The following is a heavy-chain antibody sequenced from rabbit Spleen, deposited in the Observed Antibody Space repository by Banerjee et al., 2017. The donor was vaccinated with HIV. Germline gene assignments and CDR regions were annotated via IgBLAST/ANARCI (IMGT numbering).Heavy chain of an antibody. V-gene: IGHV1S40*01. CDR1: AFSFSSSDY. D-gene: IGHD4-1*01. Sequence: QSLEESGGDLVKPGASLTLTCTASAFSFSSSDYMCWVRQAPGKGLEWISCINIVTGKSVYASWAKGRFTMSRTSSTTVFLQVTRLTVADTATYFCARDLPEIVGWNFGWWGQGTLVTVS. J-gene: IGHJ6*01. CDR2: INIVTGKS. CDR3: ARDLPEIVGWNFGW.